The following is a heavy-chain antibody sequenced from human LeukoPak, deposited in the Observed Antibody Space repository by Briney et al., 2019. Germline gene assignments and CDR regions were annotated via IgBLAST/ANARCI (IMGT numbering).Heavy chain of an antibody. Sequence: GGSLRLSCAASGFTFSSYGMHWVRQAPGKGLEWVAFIRYDGNNDYYADSVKGRFTISRDNSKNTLYLQMNSLRAEDTAVYYCASGYSSSWYSGYFDYWGQGTLVTVSS. CDR1: GFTFSSYG. CDR3: ASGYSSSWYSGYFDY. J-gene: IGHJ4*02. CDR2: IRYDGNND. V-gene: IGHV3-30*02. D-gene: IGHD6-13*01.